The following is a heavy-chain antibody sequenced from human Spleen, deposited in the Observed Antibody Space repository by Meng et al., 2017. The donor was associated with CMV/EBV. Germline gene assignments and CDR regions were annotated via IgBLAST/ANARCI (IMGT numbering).Heavy chain of an antibody. CDR1: GFTFDDYG. J-gene: IGHJ4*02. V-gene: IGHV3-20*04. D-gene: IGHD6-19*01. CDR3: ARENMAVAGGDC. Sequence: GESLKISCAASGFTFDDYGMSWVRQAPGKGLEWVSGINWNGGSTGYADSVKGRFTISRDNAKNSLYLQMNSLRVEDTALYFCARENMAVAGGDCWGQGTLVTVSS. CDR2: INWNGGST.